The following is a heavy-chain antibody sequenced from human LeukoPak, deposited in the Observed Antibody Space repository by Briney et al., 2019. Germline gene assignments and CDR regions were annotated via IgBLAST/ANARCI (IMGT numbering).Heavy chain of an antibody. CDR2: IIPIFGTA. D-gene: IGHD2-2*01. J-gene: IGHJ4*02. CDR3: ARGGPHPQAARYCSSTSCRYYFDY. V-gene: IGHV1-69*05. Sequence: SVKVSCKASGGTFSSYAISWVRQAPGQGLEWMGGIIPIFGTANYAQKFQGRVTITTDESTSTAYMELSSLRSEDTAVYYCARGGPHPQAARYCSSTSCRYYFDYWGQGTLVTVSS. CDR1: GGTFSSYA.